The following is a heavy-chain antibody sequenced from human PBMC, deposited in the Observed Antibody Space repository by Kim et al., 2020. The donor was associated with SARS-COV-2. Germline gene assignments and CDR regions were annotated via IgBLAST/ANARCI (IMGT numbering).Heavy chain of an antibody. J-gene: IGHJ2*01. Sequence: SETLSLTCTVSGGSISSSSYYWGWIRQPPGKGLEWIGSIYYSGSTYYNPSLKSRVTISVDTSKNQFSLKLSSVTAADTAVYYCARLEYYGSGSYYPSWYFDLWGRGTLSLSPQ. CDR2: IYYSGST. V-gene: IGHV4-39*01. CDR1: GGSISSSSYY. D-gene: IGHD3-10*01. CDR3: ARLEYYGSGSYYPSWYFDL.